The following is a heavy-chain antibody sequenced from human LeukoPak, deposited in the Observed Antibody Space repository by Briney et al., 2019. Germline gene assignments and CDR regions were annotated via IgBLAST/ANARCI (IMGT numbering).Heavy chain of an antibody. D-gene: IGHD3-22*01. V-gene: IGHV3-7*01. CDR3: ARSYYYDSSGYYYFFDY. CDR1: GFTFSSYW. J-gene: IGHJ4*02. CDR2: IKQDGSEK. Sequence: GGSLRLSCAASGFTFSSYWMSWVRQAPGKGLEWVANIKQDGSEKYYVDSVKGRFTISRDNAKNSLYLRMNSLRAEDTAVYYCARSYYYDSSGYYYFFDYWGQGTLVTVSS.